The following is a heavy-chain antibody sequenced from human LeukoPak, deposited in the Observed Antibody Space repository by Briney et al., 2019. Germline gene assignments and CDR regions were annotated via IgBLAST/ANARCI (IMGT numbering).Heavy chain of an antibody. CDR3: ARDEVRDLEDFDY. V-gene: IGHV1-2*02. J-gene: IGHJ4*02. Sequence: GASVKVSCKASGYTFTGYYMHWVRQAPGQGLEWMGWINPNNGGTNYAPKFQGRVTMTRDTSISTAYMELSRLTSDDTVVYYCARDEVRDLEDFDYWGQGSLVTVSS. CDR1: GYTFTGYY. CDR2: INPNNGGT.